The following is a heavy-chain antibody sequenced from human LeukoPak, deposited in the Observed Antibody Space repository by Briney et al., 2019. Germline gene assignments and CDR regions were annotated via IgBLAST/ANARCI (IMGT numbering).Heavy chain of an antibody. CDR3: AREGFRYDFWSGHSTDAFDI. J-gene: IGHJ3*02. D-gene: IGHD3-3*01. Sequence: SQTLSLTCTVSGGSISSGVYYWSWIRQPPGKGLEWIGYIYYSGSTYYNPSLKSRVTTSVDTSKNQFSLKLSSVTAADTAVYYCAREGFRYDFWSGHSTDAFDIWGQGTMVTVSS. V-gene: IGHV4-30-4*08. CDR1: GGSISSGVYY. CDR2: IYYSGST.